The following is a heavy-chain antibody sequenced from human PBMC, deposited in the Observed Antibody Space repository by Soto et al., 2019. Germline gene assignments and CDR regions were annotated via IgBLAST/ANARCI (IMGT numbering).Heavy chain of an antibody. D-gene: IGHD3-10*01. CDR1: GGTFKNYG. J-gene: IGHJ6*02. Sequence: ASVKVSCKASGGTFKNYGFSWVRQAPGQGLEWMGGIIPFFGTTKYAQNFQGRATITAVESTTTAYMELSSLRSEDTAVYYCASYEMLRGYYYYGLDVWGQGTTVTVSS. V-gene: IGHV1-69*13. CDR2: IIPFFGTT. CDR3: ASYEMLRGYYYYGLDV.